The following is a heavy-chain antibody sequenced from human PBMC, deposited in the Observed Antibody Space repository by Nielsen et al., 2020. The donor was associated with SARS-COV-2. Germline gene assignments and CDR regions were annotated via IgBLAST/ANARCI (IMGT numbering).Heavy chain of an antibody. CDR3: ARGGQLGIWGRVADGFDY. V-gene: IGHV1-2*04. CDR2: INPNSGGT. J-gene: IGHJ4*02. CDR1: GYTFTGYY. Sequence: ASVKVSCKASGYTFTGYYMHWVRQAPGQGLEWMGWINPNSGGTNYAQKFQGWVTMTRDTSISTAYMELSRLRSDDTAVYYCARGGQLGIWGRVADGFDYWGQGTLVTVSS. D-gene: IGHD7-27*01.